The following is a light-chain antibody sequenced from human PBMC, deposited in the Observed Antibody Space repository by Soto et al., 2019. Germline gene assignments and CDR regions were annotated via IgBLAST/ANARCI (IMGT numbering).Light chain of an antibody. CDR2: EVR. J-gene: IGLJ1*01. CDR1: VTDVGGYNS. Sequence: QSVLTQPASVSGSPGQSITISCTGTVTDVGGYNSVSWYQQHPGKAPKLMIYEVRNRPSGVSDRFPGSKSANTASLTISGLQAEDEADYYCCSYTTSTTYVFGTGTKVTVL. V-gene: IGLV2-14*01. CDR3: CSYTTSTTYV.